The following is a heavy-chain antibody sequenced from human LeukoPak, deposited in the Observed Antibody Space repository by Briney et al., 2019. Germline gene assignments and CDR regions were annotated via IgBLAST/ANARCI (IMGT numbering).Heavy chain of an antibody. CDR3: ARDTGSRNIAAAFDY. J-gene: IGHJ4*02. V-gene: IGHV4-4*07. D-gene: IGHD6-13*01. CDR2: IYTSGST. CDR1: GGSISSYY. Sequence: SETLSLTCIVSGGSISSYYWSWIRQPAGKGLEWIGRIYTSGSTNYNPSLKSRVTISVDKSKNQFSPKLNSVTAADTAVYYCARDTGSRNIAAAFDYWGQGTLVTVSS.